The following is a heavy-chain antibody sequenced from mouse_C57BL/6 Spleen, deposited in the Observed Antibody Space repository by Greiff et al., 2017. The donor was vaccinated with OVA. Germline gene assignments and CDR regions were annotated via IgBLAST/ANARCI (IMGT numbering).Heavy chain of an antibody. Sequence: VKLMESGAELVKPGASVKISCKASGYAFSSYWMNWVKQRPGKGLEWIGQIYPGDGDTNYNGKFKGKATLTADKSSSTAYMQLSSLTSEDSAVYFCARSGDGSSPFDYWGQGTTLTVSS. V-gene: IGHV1-80*01. D-gene: IGHD1-1*01. CDR3: ARSGDGSSPFDY. CDR1: GYAFSSYW. CDR2: IYPGDGDT. J-gene: IGHJ2*01.